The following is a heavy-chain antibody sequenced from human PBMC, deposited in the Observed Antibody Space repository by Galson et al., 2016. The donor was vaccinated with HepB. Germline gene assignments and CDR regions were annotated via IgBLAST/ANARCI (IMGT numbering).Heavy chain of an antibody. CDR2: SSYSGNT. CDR1: GFTFSTYA. J-gene: IGHJ4*02. V-gene: IGHV3-23*01. Sequence: SLRLSCAASGFTFSTYALRWVRQAPGKGLEWVSTSSYSGNTYYEDSVKGRFTISSDNSKNTLSLQMNSLRAEDTAVYYCAKRAYYYDSSGKHQRPHFFEYWGQGTLLTVSS. D-gene: IGHD3-22*01. CDR3: AKRAYYYDSSGKHQRPHFFEY.